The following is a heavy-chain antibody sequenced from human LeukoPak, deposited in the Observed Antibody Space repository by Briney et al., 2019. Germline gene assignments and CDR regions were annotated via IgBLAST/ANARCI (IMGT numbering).Heavy chain of an antibody. J-gene: IGHJ3*02. D-gene: IGHD3-10*01. CDR2: IYTSGSTP. V-gene: IGHV4-4*07. CDR3: ARELSNYYGSGSRAFDI. CDR1: GGSINSYY. Sequence: SETLSLTCTVSGGSINSYYWSWIRQSAGKGLEWIGRIYTSGSTPDYSPSLKSRVTMSIDTSKNQFSLQLSSVTAADTAVYYCARELSNYYGSGSRAFDIWGQGTMVTVSS.